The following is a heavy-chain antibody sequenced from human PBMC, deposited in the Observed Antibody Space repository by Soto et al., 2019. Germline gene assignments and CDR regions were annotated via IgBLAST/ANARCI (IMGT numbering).Heavy chain of an antibody. CDR2: INPSGGST. J-gene: IGHJ5*02. CDR1: GYTFTSYY. D-gene: IGHD3-3*01. V-gene: IGHV1-46*01. CDR3: ARETPYGTSADFWSGARTNRVRWFDP. Sequence: ASVKVSCKASGYTFTSYYMHWVRQAPGQGLEWMGIINPSGGSTSYAQKFQGRVTMTRDTSTSTVYMELSRLRSEDTAVYYCARETPYGTSADFWSGARTNRVRWFDPWGQGTLVTVSS.